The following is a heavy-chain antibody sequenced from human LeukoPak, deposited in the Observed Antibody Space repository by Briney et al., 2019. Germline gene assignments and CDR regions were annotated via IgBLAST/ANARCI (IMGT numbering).Heavy chain of an antibody. J-gene: IGHJ3*02. CDR2: ITGGGASP. V-gene: IGHV3-23*01. CDR3: ASTTAGYCSTTSCYPWDAFDI. Sequence: GGSLRLSCAASGFTFSSFALSWVRQAPGKGLEWVSSITGGGASPYYAASVRGRFTISRDNSRNTLSLQMNSLRSEDTAVYYCASTTAGYCSTTSCYPWDAFDIWGQGTMVTVSS. CDR1: GFTFSSFA. D-gene: IGHD2-2*03.